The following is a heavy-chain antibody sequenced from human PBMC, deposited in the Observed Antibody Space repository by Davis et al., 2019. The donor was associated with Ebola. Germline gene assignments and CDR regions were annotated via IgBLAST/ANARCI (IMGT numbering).Heavy chain of an antibody. CDR3: AKPYGSGSGYFDY. Sequence: PGGSLRLSCAASGFTFSSYAMHWVRQAPGKGLEWVAVISYDGSNKYYADSVKGRFTISRDNSKNTLYLQMNSLRAEDTAVYYCAKPYGSGSGYFDYWGQGTLVTVSS. CDR2: ISYDGSNK. D-gene: IGHD3-10*01. J-gene: IGHJ4*02. V-gene: IGHV3-30*04. CDR1: GFTFSSYA.